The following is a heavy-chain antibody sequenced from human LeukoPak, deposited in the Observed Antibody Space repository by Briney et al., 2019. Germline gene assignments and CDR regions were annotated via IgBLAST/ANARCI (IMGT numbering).Heavy chain of an antibody. CDR2: INPNSGAT. D-gene: IGHD6-19*01. J-gene: IGHJ4*02. CDR1: GYSFTGYY. CDR3: ARERRIAVAGYYFDY. Sequence: GASVKVSCKASGYSFTGYYMHWVRRAPGQGLEWMGWINPNSGATNYVQKFQGRVTMTRDTSISTAYMELSSLRAEDTAVYYCARERRIAVAGYYFDYWGQGTLVTVSS. V-gene: IGHV1-2*02.